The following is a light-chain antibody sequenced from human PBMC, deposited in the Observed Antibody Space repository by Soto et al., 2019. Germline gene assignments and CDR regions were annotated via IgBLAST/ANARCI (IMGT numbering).Light chain of an antibody. CDR1: QTIFSN. J-gene: IGKJ1*01. CDR3: QQYHDWPWT. CDR2: GAF. Sequence: EIVMTQSPGTLSVSPGDRATLSCRASQTIFSNLAWYQQKPGQAPRLLIYGAFTRAIGIPGRFSGSGSGTEGTLTISSLQSEYFAVYSCQQYHDWPWTCGQGTKVEVQ. V-gene: IGKV3-15*01.